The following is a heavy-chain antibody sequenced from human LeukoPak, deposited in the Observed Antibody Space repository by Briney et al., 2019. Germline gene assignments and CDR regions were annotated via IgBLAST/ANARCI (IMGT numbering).Heavy chain of an antibody. V-gene: IGHV1-69*05. CDR2: IIPIFGTA. D-gene: IGHD3-10*01. CDR3: ARVHYGSGRYFDY. Sequence: EASVKVSCKASGGTFSSYAISWVRQAPGQGLEWMGGIIPIFGTANYAQRFQGRVTITTDESTSTAYMELSSLRSEDTAVYYCARVHYGSGRYFDYRGQGTLVTVSS. CDR1: GGTFSSYA. J-gene: IGHJ4*02.